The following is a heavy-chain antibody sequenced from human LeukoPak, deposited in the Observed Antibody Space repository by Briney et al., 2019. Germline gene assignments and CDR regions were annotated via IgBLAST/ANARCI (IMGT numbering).Heavy chain of an antibody. CDR1: GGSFSGYY. V-gene: IGHV4-34*01. CDR2: INHSGST. J-gene: IGHJ6*02. Sequence: SETLSLTCAVHGGSFSGYYWSWIRQPPGKGLEWIGEINHSGSTNYNPSLKSRVTISVDTSKNQFSLKLSSVTAADTAVYYCARAGWSYYYYGMDVWGQGTTVTVSS. D-gene: IGHD6-19*01. CDR3: ARAGWSYYYYGMDV.